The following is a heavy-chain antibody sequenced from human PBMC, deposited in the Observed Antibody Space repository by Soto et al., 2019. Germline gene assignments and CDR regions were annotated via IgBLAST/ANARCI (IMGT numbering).Heavy chain of an antibody. CDR1: GGSISSYY. CDR2: IYYSGST. Sequence: SETLSLTCTVSGGSISSYYWSWIRQPPGKGLEWIGYIYYSGSTNYNPSLKSRVTISVDTSKNQFSLKLSSVTAADTAVYYCARGLSMIVGGSYYYYYMDVWGKGTTVTVS. J-gene: IGHJ6*03. V-gene: IGHV4-59*08. D-gene: IGHD3-22*01. CDR3: ARGLSMIVGGSYYYYYMDV.